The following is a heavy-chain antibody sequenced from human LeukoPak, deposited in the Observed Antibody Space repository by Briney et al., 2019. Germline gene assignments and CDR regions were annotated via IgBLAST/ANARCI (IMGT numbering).Heavy chain of an antibody. Sequence: SVKVSCKASGGTFSSYAISWVRQAPGQGLEWMGGIIPIFGTANYAQKFQGRVTITMDESTSTAYMELSSLRSEDTAVYYCARGAWCSGGSCYSELNYYYYMDVWGKGTTVTVSS. CDR2: IIPIFGTA. CDR3: ARGAWCSGGSCYSELNYYYYMDV. V-gene: IGHV1-69*05. J-gene: IGHJ6*03. CDR1: GGTFSSYA. D-gene: IGHD2-15*01.